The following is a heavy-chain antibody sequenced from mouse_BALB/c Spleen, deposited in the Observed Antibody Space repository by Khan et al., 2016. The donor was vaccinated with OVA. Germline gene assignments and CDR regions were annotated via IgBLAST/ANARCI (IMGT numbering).Heavy chain of an antibody. D-gene: IGHD1-1*01. Sequence: EVQLQESGPGLVKPSQSLSLTCTVTGYSITSDYAWNWIRQFPGNKLEWMGFISYSGNTNYNPSLKSRISITRDTSKNQFFLQLNSVTTEDTATYYCDRVYGGGFDYWGQGTTLTVSS. CDR3: DRVYGGGFDY. CDR1: GYSITSDYA. J-gene: IGHJ2*01. CDR2: ISYSGNT. V-gene: IGHV3-2*02.